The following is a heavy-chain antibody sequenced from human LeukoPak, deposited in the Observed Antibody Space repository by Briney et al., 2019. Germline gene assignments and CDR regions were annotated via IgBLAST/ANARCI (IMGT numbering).Heavy chain of an antibody. Sequence: NPGGSLRLSCAASGFTFSSYSMNWVRQAPGKGLEWVSSISSFSRYIYYADSVKGRFTISRDNARNSLYLQMNSLRVEDTAVYYCARTRAGIQAGFDYWGQGTLVTVSS. J-gene: IGHJ4*02. CDR2: ISSFSRYI. D-gene: IGHD1-1*01. CDR1: GFTFSSYS. CDR3: ARTRAGIQAGFDY. V-gene: IGHV3-21*01.